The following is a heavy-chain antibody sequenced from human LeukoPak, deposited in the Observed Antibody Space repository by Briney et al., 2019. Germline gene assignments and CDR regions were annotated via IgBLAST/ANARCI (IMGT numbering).Heavy chain of an antibody. D-gene: IGHD5-24*01. Sequence: PGGSLRLSCAASGFTVGTKYMNWVRQAPGKGLEWVSIIYSGGTTYYAGSVKGRFTISRDTSKNTLSLQMNSLRAEDTAVYFCARVGDHFHWNLDPWGRGTLVTVST. J-gene: IGHJ2*01. CDR3: ARVGDHFHWNLDP. CDR2: IYSGGTT. CDR1: GFTVGTKY. V-gene: IGHV3-53*01.